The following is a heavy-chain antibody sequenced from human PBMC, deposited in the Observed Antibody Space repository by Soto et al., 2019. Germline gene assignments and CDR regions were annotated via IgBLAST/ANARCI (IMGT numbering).Heavy chain of an antibody. V-gene: IGHV1-24*01. D-gene: IGHD3-10*01. Sequence: ASVKVSCKVSGYTLTELSMHWVRQAPGKGLEWMGGFDPEDGETIYAQKFQGRVTMTEDTSTDTAYMELSSLRSEDTAVYYCATVSQPSDYYGSGSYYMFFDYWGQGTLVTVSS. CDR1: GYTLTELS. CDR3: ATVSQPSDYYGSGSYYMFFDY. J-gene: IGHJ4*02. CDR2: FDPEDGET.